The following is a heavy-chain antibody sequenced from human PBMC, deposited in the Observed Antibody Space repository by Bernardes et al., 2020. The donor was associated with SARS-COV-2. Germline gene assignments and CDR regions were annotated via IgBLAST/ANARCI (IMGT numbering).Heavy chain of an antibody. CDR3: ARDRLYEAEGEH. D-gene: IGHD3-16*01. CDR2: IGGGGSTI. J-gene: IGHJ1*01. V-gene: IGHV3-11*01. Sequence: GGSLRLSCAASGFTFSDYYMSWIRQAPGKGLEWVSYIGGGGSTIFYADSVKGRFTISRDNAKNSLYLQMNSLRAEDTSVYYCARDRLYEAEGEHWGQGTLVTVSS. CDR1: GFTFSDYY.